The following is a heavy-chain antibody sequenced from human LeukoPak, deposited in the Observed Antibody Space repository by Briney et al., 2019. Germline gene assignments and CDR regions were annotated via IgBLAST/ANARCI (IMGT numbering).Heavy chain of an antibody. V-gene: IGHV3-23*01. Sequence: PGGSLRLSCAASGFNFSTYAMSWVRQAPGKGLEWVSGISGSGTSTYYADFVQGRFTISRDNSNNTVFLQMDSLRAGETAVYYCAKVVTTFDWLSKGFDSWGQGALVTVSS. J-gene: IGHJ4*02. CDR1: GFNFSTYA. CDR3: AKVVTTFDWLSKGFDS. D-gene: IGHD3-9*01. CDR2: ISGSGTST.